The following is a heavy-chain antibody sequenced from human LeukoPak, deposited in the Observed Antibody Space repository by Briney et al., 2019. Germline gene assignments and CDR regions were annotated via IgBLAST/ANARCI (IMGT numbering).Heavy chain of an antibody. CDR3: ARDVGRVGAPDY. CDR1: GFTFSSYS. D-gene: IGHD1-26*01. J-gene: IGHJ4*02. V-gene: IGHV3-21*01. CDR2: ISSSSSYI. Sequence: PGGSLILSCAASGFTFSSYSMNWVRQAPGKGLEWVSSISSSSSYIYYADSVKGRFTISRDNAKNSLYLQMNSLRAEDTAVYYCARDVGRVGAPDYWGQGTLVTVSS.